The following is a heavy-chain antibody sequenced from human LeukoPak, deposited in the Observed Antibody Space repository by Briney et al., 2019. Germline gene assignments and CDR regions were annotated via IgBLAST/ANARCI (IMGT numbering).Heavy chain of an antibody. CDR3: AELGITMIGGV. J-gene: IGHJ6*04. CDR2: ISSSSSTI. Sequence: GGSLRLSCTASGFSVRTTYMSWVRQAPGKGLGWVSYISSSSSTIYYADSVKGRFTISRDNPKNSLYLQMNSLRAEDTAVYYCAELGITMIGGVWGKGTTVTISS. D-gene: IGHD3-10*02. CDR1: GFSVRTTY. V-gene: IGHV3-48*04.